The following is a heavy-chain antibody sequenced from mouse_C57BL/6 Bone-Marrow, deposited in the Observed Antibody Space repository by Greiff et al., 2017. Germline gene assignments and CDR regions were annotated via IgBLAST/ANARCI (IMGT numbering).Heavy chain of an antibody. CDR2: IYPGNSDT. CDR1: GYTFTSYW. Sequence: VQLQQSGTVLARPGASVKMSCKTSGYTFTSYWMHWVKQRPGQGLEWIGAIYPGNSDTSYNQKFKGKAKLTAVTSASTAYMELSSLTNEDSAVYYCTRGKVYGSSLYYAMDDWGQGTSVTVSS. V-gene: IGHV1-5*01. CDR3: TRGKVYGSSLYYAMDD. J-gene: IGHJ4*01. D-gene: IGHD1-1*01.